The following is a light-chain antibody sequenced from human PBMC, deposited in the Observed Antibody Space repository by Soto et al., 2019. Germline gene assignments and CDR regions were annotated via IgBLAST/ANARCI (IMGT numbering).Light chain of an antibody. J-gene: IGKJ1*01. CDR2: GAS. CDR1: QSVSNNY. CDR3: QQRSNWPWT. V-gene: IGKV3-11*01. Sequence: ESVLTQSPGTLSLSPGVRATLSCRASQSVSNNYLAWYQQKPGQAPRLLIYGASNRATGIPARFSGSGSGTDFTLTISSLEPEDFAVYYCQQRSNWPWTFGQGTKVDIK.